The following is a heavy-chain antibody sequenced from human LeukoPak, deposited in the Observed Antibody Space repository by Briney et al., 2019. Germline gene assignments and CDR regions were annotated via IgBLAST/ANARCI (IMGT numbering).Heavy chain of an antibody. CDR1: GGSISSSSYY. D-gene: IGHD3-10*01. Sequence: KPSETLSLTXTVSGGSISSSSYYWGGIRLPPGKGLEWIGSIYYSGSTYYNPSLKSRVTISVDTSKNQFSLKLSSVTAADTAVYYCARPMVRGALDYWGQGTLVTVSS. V-gene: IGHV4-39*01. CDR3: ARPMVRGALDY. CDR2: IYYSGST. J-gene: IGHJ4*02.